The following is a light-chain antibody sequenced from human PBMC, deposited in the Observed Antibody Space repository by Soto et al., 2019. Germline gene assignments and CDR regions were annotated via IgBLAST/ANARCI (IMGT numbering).Light chain of an antibody. V-gene: IGKV1-39*01. J-gene: IGKJ1*01. CDR2: DAS. Sequence: DLQMTQSPSTLSASVGDRVTLTCRASQTISNFLNWYQQKPGNAPKLLIYDASNLHSGVPSRFSGSGSGTDFTLTISSLQPEDFATYSCQQSFSTPWTFGQGTKVDIK. CDR1: QTISNF. CDR3: QQSFSTPWT.